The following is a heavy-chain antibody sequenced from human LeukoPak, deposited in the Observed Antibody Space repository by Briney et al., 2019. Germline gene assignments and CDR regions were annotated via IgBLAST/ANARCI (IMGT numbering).Heavy chain of an antibody. CDR1: GFTFSSYA. Sequence: GGSLRLSCAASGFTFSSYAMSWVRQAPGKGLEWVSAISGSGGSTYYADSVKGRFTISRDNSKNTLYLQMNSLRAEDTAVYYCARSYYYASGSSLYFDSWGQGTLVTVSS. CDR2: ISGSGGST. V-gene: IGHV3-23*01. CDR3: ARSYYYASGSSLYFDS. J-gene: IGHJ4*02. D-gene: IGHD3-10*01.